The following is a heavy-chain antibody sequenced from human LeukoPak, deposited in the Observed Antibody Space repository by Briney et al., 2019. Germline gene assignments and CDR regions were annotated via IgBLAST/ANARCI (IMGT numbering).Heavy chain of an antibody. V-gene: IGHV4-59*01. D-gene: IGHD5-12*01. Sequence: SETLSLTCTVSGGSISTYYWSWIRQPPGNGLEWIGYIYYSGSTNYNPSLKSRVTISVDTSKNQFSLKLSSVTAADTAVYYCARRGSSGYVGMDVWGQGTTVTVSS. CDR2: IYYSGST. CDR3: ARRGSSGYVGMDV. J-gene: IGHJ6*02. CDR1: GGSISTYY.